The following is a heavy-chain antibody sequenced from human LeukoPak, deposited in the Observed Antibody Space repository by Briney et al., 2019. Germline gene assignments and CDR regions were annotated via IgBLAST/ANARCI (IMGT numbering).Heavy chain of an antibody. CDR3: ARDRRIAAADTQYYYYGMDV. J-gene: IGHJ6*02. V-gene: IGHV3-7*01. Sequence: GGSLRLSCAASGFTVSSNYMSWVRQAPGKGLEWVANIKQDGSEKYYVDSVKGRFTISRDNAKNSLYLQMNSLRAEDTAVYYCARDRRIAAADTQYYYYGMDVWGQGTTVTASS. D-gene: IGHD6-13*01. CDR2: IKQDGSEK. CDR1: GFTVSSNY.